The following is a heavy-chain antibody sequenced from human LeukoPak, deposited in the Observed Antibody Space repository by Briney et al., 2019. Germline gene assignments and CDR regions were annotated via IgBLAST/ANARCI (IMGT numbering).Heavy chain of an antibody. D-gene: IGHD1-26*01. V-gene: IGHV4-59*01. CDR2: IYYSGST. CDR1: GGSISSYY. Sequence: SETLSLTCTVYGGSISSYYWSWIRQPPGKGLEWIGYIYYSGSTNYNPSLKSRVTISVDTSKNQFSLKLSSVTAADTAVYYCARALSGSYPFDYWGQGTLVTVSS. J-gene: IGHJ4*02. CDR3: ARALSGSYPFDY.